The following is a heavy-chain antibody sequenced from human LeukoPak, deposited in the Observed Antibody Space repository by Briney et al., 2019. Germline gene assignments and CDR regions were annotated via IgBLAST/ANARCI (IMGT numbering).Heavy chain of an antibody. V-gene: IGHV4-59*08. CDR1: GGSMNTYF. CDR2: IYYSGST. CDR3: ARHGGDLWSGELLNEEYYFDY. Sequence: SETLSLTCTVSGGSMNTYFWSWIRQPPGKGLEWIGYIYYSGSTNYNPSLKSRVTISVDTSKNQFSLKLSSVTAADTAVYYCARHGGDLWSGELLNEEYYFDYWGQGTLVTVSS. J-gene: IGHJ4*02. D-gene: IGHD3-10*01.